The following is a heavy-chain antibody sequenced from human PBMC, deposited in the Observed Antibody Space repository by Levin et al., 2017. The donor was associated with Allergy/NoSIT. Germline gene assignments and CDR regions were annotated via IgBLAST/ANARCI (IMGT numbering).Heavy chain of an antibody. CDR2: IYSGGST. Sequence: GGSLRLSCAASGFTVSSNYMSWVRQAPGKGLEWVSVIYSGGSTYYADSVKGRFTISRDNSKNTLYLHMNSLRAEDTAVYYCARESGLYSNNWYGIDYWGQGTLVTVSS. D-gene: IGHD6-13*01. CDR3: ARESGLYSNNWYGIDY. V-gene: IGHV3-53*01. J-gene: IGHJ4*02. CDR1: GFTVSSNY.